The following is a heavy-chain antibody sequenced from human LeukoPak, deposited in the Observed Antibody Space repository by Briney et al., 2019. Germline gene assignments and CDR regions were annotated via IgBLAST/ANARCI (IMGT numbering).Heavy chain of an antibody. CDR2: INSCGST. J-gene: IGHJ5*02. CDR3: ANGDFAFDP. D-gene: IGHD3-3*01. V-gene: IGHV4-61*02. Sequence: PSQTLSLTCAVSGGSTSGGCYYWSWIRQPAGKALEWIGRINSCGSTSYNPSLKSRVTLSADASKNHFSLKLRSVTAADTAVYYCANGDFAFDPWGQGTLVTVSS. CDR1: GGSTSGGCYY.